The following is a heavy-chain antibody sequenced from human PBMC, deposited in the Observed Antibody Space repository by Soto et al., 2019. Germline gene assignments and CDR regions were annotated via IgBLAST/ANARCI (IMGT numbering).Heavy chain of an antibody. D-gene: IGHD2-21*02. V-gene: IGHV4-4*02. CDR1: GGSISSSNW. Sequence: QVQLQESGPGLVKPSGTLSLTCAVSGGSISSSNWWSWGRQPPGKGLEWIREIYHSGSTNYNPSRQSRVTISVDKSKNRCSLRLSSVTAADTAVYYWATLPANSDCDHWGQGTLVTVSS. CDR3: ATLPANSDCDH. J-gene: IGHJ1*01. CDR2: IYHSGST.